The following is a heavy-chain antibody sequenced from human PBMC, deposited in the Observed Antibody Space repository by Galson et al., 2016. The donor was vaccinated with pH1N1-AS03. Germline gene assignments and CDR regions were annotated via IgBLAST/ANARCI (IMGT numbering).Heavy chain of an antibody. D-gene: IGHD3-10*01. Sequence: ETLSLTCTVSGGSLTHYYWSWIRQPAGRGLESIGRIHSSGSTDYNPSLRTRVTMSKDSSKNQISLNLTSVRAADTAIYYCARGRGSSNLDPVGYWGQGILVTVSS. CDR1: GGSLTHYY. CDR3: ARGRGSSNLDPVGY. J-gene: IGHJ4*02. CDR2: IHSSGST. V-gene: IGHV4-4*07.